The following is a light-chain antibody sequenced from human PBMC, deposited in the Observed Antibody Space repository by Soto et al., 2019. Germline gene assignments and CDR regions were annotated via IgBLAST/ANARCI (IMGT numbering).Light chain of an antibody. CDR3: QQYHTWPIT. CDR1: QGVSRK. CDR2: GAS. V-gene: IGKV3-15*01. Sequence: IVMTQSPATLSVAPGERVTFYCRAGQGVSRKLAWYQHKPGQAPRLLISGASTGATGIPARFSGSGSGTEFTLTISSLQSEDCAIYYCQQYHTWPITFGGGTKVDIK. J-gene: IGKJ4*01.